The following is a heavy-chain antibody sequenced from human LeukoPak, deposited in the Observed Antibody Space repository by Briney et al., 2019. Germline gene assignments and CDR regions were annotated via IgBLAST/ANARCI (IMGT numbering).Heavy chain of an antibody. CDR2: INSDESHT. D-gene: IGHD2-8*01. J-gene: IGHJ3*02. CDR3: GRGGNGIDI. V-gene: IGHV3-74*01. CDR1: GFTFSNYL. Sequence: PGGSLRLSCAASGFTFSNYLTHWVRQAPGKGLVWVSRINSDESHTNNYADSVKGRFTISRDNAKNTLYLEMNSLRAEDTGVYFCGRGGNGIDIWGQGTTVIVSS.